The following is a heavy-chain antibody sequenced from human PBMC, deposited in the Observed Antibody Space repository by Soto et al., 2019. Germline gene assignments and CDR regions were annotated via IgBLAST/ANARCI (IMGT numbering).Heavy chain of an antibody. D-gene: IGHD5-18*01. Sequence: SQTLSLTCVISGDSVSSNSAAWNWIRQSPSRGLEWLGRTYYRSKWFNDYAVSVKSRITINPDTSKNQFSLKLSSVTAADTAVYYCARGIQLWSQYYFDYWGQGTLVTVSS. CDR3: ARGIQLWSQYYFDY. CDR2: TYYRSKWFN. J-gene: IGHJ4*02. CDR1: GDSVSSNSAA. V-gene: IGHV6-1*01.